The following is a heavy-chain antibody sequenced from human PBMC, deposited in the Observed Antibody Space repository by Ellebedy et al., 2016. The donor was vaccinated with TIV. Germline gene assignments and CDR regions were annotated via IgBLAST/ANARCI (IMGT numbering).Heavy chain of an antibody. J-gene: IGHJ4*02. CDR2: INPNSGGT. V-gene: IGHV1-2*02. CDR1: GYTFTGYY. CDR3: ARSPSPHIPDFDY. D-gene: IGHD2-21*01. Sequence: ASVKVSCKASGYTFTGYYMHWVRQAPGQGLEWMGWINPNSGGTKYAQKFQGRVTMTRDTSISTAYMELSRLRSDDTAVYYCARSPSPHIPDFDYWGQGTLVTVSS.